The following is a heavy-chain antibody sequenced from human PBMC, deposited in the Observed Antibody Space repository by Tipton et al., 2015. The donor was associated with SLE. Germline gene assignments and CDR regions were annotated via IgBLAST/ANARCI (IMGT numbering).Heavy chain of an antibody. CDR2: IYYSGST. Sequence: TLSLTCTVSGGSISSHYWSWIRQPPGKGLEWIGYIYYSGSTNYNPSLKSRVTISVDTSKNQFSLKLSSVTAADTAVYYCARVRVGAPDYWGQGTLVTVSS. CDR3: ARVRVGAPDY. CDR1: GGSISSHY. D-gene: IGHD1-26*01. J-gene: IGHJ4*02. V-gene: IGHV4-59*11.